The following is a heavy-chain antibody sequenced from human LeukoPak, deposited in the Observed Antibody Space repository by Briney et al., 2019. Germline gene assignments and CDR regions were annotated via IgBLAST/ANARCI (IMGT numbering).Heavy chain of an antibody. J-gene: IGHJ4*02. CDR3: AKESGKFDY. D-gene: IGHD5-12*01. Sequence: GGSLRLSCVASGLNFGESAMHYVRQAPGKGLEWVSLISADGGSAFSADSVKCRFSISRDNSKNSLYLQMDSLRSEDTAMYYCAKESGKFDYWGQGTLVVVSS. CDR1: GLNFGESA. V-gene: IGHV3-43*02. CDR2: ISADGGSA.